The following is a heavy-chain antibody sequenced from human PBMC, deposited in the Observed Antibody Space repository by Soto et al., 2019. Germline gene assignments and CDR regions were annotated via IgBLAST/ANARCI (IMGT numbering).Heavy chain of an antibody. J-gene: IGHJ4*02. CDR3: ARGDSVIGLAY. CDR2: IKYSGST. D-gene: IGHD4-4*01. Sequence: SETLSLTCAVYGGAFSGDYWSWIRQPPGKGLEWIGEIKYSGSTNYNPSLKSRVTISVDTSKNQFSLKLSSVTAADTAVYYCARGDSVIGLAYWGQGTLVTVSS. V-gene: IGHV4-34*01. CDR1: GGAFSGDY.